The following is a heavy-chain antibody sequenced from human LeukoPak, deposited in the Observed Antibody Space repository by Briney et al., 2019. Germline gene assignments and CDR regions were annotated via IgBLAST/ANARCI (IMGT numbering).Heavy chain of an antibody. Sequence: SETLSLTCTVFGGSISNNYWSWIRQPPGKGLEWIGYIYYTESTNYNPFLKSRVTISLDPSKNHFSLKLSSVTAADTAVYYCVRGSWKFDPWGQGTLVTVSS. CDR2: IYYTEST. CDR1: GGSISNNY. D-gene: IGHD1-1*01. CDR3: VRGSWKFDP. V-gene: IGHV4-59*01. J-gene: IGHJ5*02.